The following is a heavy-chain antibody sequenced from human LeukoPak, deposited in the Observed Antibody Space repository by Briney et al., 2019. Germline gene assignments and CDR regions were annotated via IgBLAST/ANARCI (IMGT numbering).Heavy chain of an antibody. CDR3: ARGGPTVVTLDY. V-gene: IGHV1-69*04. J-gene: IGHJ4*02. D-gene: IGHD4-23*01. Sequence: ASVKVSCKASGGTFSSYAISWVRQAPGQGLEWMGRIIPILGIANYAQKFQGRVTITADKSTSTAYMELSSLRSEDTAVYYCARGGPTVVTLDYWGQGTLVTVSS. CDR2: IIPILGIA. CDR1: GGTFSSYA.